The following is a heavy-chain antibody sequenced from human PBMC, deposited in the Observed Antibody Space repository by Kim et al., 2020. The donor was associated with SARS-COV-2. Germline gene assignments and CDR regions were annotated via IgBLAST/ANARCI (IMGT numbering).Heavy chain of an antibody. V-gene: IGHV1-18*01. CDR2: T. CDR3: ARGAYGDVSFDY. Sequence: TKYAQKVQGRVTMTTDTSTNTAYMDLWSLRSDDTAMYYCARGAYGDVSFDYWGQGTLVTVSS. J-gene: IGHJ4*02. D-gene: IGHD4-17*01.